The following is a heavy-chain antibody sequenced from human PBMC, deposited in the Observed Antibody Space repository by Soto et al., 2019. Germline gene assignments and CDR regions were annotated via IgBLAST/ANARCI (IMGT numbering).Heavy chain of an antibody. J-gene: IGHJ6*03. CDR2: ISAYNGNT. V-gene: IGHV1-18*01. CDR3: ARDYILAARPDYYYYYMDV. Sequence: ASVKVSCKASGYTFTSYGISWVRQAPGQGLEWMGWISAYNGNTNYAQKLQGRVTMTTDTSTSTAYMELRSLRSDDTAVYYCARDYILAARPDYYYYYMDVWGKGTTVTVSS. D-gene: IGHD6-6*01. CDR1: GYTFTSYG.